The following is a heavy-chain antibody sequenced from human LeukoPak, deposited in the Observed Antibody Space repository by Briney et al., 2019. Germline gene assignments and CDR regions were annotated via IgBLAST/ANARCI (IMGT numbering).Heavy chain of an antibody. D-gene: IGHD1-26*01. Sequence: GGSLRLSCAASGFTFSRYWMYWVRQAPGKALVWVSRISSDGSSLSYADSVRGRFTISRDNAKNTLYLQMNSLRAEDTAVYYCARGWEPYDAFDIWGQGTMVTVSS. J-gene: IGHJ3*02. V-gene: IGHV3-74*01. CDR1: GFTFSRYW. CDR3: ARGWEPYDAFDI. CDR2: ISSDGSSL.